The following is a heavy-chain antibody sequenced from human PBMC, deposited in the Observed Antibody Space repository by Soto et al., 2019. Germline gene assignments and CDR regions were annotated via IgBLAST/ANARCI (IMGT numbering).Heavy chain of an antibody. V-gene: IGHV4-61*01. J-gene: IGHJ4*02. Sequence: SETLCLTWTVSGGSVSSGSYCWSCIRQPPGKGLEYIGYLYYSGSTNYNPSLKSRVTISVDTPKNQFSLKLTSVTAADTAIYFCARGQAFWTGYYRMPYYFDYWGRGTLVTVSS. CDR3: ARGQAFWTGYYRMPYYFDY. CDR2: LYYSGST. CDR1: GGSVSSGSYC. D-gene: IGHD3-3*01.